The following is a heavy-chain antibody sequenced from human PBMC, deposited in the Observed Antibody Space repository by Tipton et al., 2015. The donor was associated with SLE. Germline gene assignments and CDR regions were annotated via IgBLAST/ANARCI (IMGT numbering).Heavy chain of an antibody. CDR3: ARDVAPGTTVTTQEDY. V-gene: IGHV4-39*07. CDR1: GGSISSSSYY. D-gene: IGHD4-17*01. J-gene: IGHJ4*02. CDR2: IYYSGST. Sequence: LRLSCTVSGGSISSSSYYWGWIRQPPGKGLEWIRSIYYSGSTYYNPSLKSRVTISVDTSKNQFSLKLSSVTAADTAVYYCARDVAPGTTVTTQEDYWGQGTLVTVSS.